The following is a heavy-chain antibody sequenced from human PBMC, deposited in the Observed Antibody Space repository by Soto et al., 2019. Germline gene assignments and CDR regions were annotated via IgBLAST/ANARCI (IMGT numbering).Heavy chain of an antibody. V-gene: IGHV4-59*08. CDR3: ARLHSGSYYGDWFDP. D-gene: IGHD1-26*01. CDR2: IYYSGST. CDR1: GGSISSYY. Sequence: PSETLSLTCTVSGGSISSYYWSWIRQPPGKGLEWIGYIYYSGSTNYNPSLKSRVTISVDTSKNQFSLKLSSVTAADTAVYYCARLHSGSYYGDWFDPWGQGTLVTVS. J-gene: IGHJ5*02.